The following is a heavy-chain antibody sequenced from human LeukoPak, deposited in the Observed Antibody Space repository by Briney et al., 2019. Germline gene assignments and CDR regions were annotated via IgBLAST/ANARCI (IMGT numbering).Heavy chain of an antibody. D-gene: IGHD3-3*01. CDR2: ISYDGSNK. V-gene: IGHV3-30*04. CDR3: AGSRVVFEWEEGIDY. CDR1: GFTFSSYA. Sequence: GGTLRLSCAASGFTFSSYAMHWVRQAPGKGLEWVAVISYDGSNKYYADSVKGRFTISRDNSKNTLYVQMNSLRVEDTAVYYCAGSRVVFEWEEGIDYWGQGTQVTVSS. J-gene: IGHJ4*02.